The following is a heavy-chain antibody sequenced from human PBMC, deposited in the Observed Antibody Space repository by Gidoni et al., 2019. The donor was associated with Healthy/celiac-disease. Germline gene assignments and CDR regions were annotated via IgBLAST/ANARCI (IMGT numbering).Heavy chain of an antibody. V-gene: IGHV3-66*01. D-gene: IGHD1-1*01. CDR1: GFTVSSNY. CDR3: ARNLGTAPTPYKV. Sequence: EVQLVESGGGLVQPGESLRLSCAASGFTVSSNYMSWVRQAPGKGREWGSVTYSGGETYYADSVKGRFTISRDTSKNTLYLQMNSLRAEDTAMYYCARNLGTAPTPYKVWGQGTLVTVSS. J-gene: IGHJ4*02. CDR2: TYSGGET.